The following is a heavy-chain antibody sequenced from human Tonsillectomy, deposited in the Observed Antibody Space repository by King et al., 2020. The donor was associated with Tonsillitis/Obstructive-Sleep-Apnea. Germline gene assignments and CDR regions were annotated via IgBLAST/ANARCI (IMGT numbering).Heavy chain of an antibody. CDR1: GGSFSGYS. D-gene: IGHD2-2*01. Sequence: VQLQQWGAGLLKPSETLSLTCAVYGGSFSGYSWNWIRQPPGKGLEWIGEINDTGGAHYLPSLKSRLTISEDTSHDQFSLRLSSVTAADTAVYYCARASPDVSDAFDMWGQGTMVTVSS. CDR2: INDTGGA. J-gene: IGHJ3*02. CDR3: ARASPDVSDAFDM. V-gene: IGHV4-34*02.